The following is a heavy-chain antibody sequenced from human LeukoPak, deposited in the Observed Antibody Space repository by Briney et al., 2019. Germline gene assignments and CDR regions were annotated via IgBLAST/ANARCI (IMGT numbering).Heavy chain of an antibody. Sequence: SSETLSLTCTVSGGSISSSSYYWGWIRQPPGKGLEWIGSIYYSGSTYYNPSLKSRVTISVDTSKNQFSLKLSSVTAADTAVYYCARLAPRSGSYYNVNYYFYMDVWGKGTTVTISS. CDR3: ARLAPRSGSYYNVNYYFYMDV. V-gene: IGHV4-39*01. CDR1: GGSISSSSYY. J-gene: IGHJ6*03. D-gene: IGHD3-10*01. CDR2: IYYSGST.